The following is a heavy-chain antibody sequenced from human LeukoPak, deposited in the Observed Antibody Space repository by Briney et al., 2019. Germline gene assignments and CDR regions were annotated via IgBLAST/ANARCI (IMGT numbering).Heavy chain of an antibody. CDR1: GFTFDDYA. V-gene: IGHV3-9*01. D-gene: IGHD3-22*01. CDR3: AKDMYYYDSSVYDVDYFGMEV. CDR2: ISWNSGSI. J-gene: IGHJ6*02. Sequence: PGRSLRLSCAPSGFTFDDYAMHWVRHAPGKGLGWVSGISWNSGSIGYADSVKGRFTISRDNAKNSMYLQMNSLRAEDTALYYCAKDMYYYDSSVYDVDYFGMEVWGQGTTVTVSS.